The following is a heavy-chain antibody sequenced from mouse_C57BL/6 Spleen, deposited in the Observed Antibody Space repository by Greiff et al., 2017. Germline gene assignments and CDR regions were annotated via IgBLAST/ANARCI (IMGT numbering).Heavy chain of an antibody. CDR1: GYTFTSYW. D-gene: IGHD1-1*01. CDR2: IDPSDSYT. V-gene: IGHV1-50*01. CDR3: ARGATVVGYYFDD. J-gene: IGHJ2*01. Sequence: QVQLQQPGAELVKPGASVKLSCKASGYTFTSYWMQWVKQRPGQGLEWIGEIDPSDSYTTYNQKFKGKATLTVDTSSSTAYMQLSSLTSEDSAVYYCARGATVVGYYFDDWGQGTTLTVSS.